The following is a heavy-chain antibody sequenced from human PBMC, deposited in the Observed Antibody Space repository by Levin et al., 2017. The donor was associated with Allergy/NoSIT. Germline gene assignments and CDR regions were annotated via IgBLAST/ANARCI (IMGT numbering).Heavy chain of an antibody. CDR1: GGAFSGYY. J-gene: IGHJ4*02. V-gene: IGHV4-34*01. CDR2: INHSGST. Sequence: PSETLSLTCAVYGGAFSGYYWSWIRQPPGKGLEWIGEINHSGSTNYNPSLKSRVTISVDTSKNQFSLKLSSVTAADTAVYYCARSFQRGSDYWGQGTLVTVSS. CDR3: ARSFQRGSDY. D-gene: IGHD3-16*01.